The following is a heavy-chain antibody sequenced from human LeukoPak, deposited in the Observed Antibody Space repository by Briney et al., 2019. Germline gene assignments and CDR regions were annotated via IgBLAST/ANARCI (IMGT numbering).Heavy chain of an antibody. V-gene: IGHV3-48*04. J-gene: IGHJ4*02. D-gene: IGHD6-19*01. CDR2: ISFSVNTK. CDR3: ARGAYSSGWAYFDH. Sequence: GGSLRLSCAASGFTFSDYSMNWVRQAPGKGLEWVSYISFSVNTKYYGDSVKGRFTISRDNPKNSLYLHMDSLRAEDTAVYYCARGAYSSGWAYFDHWGQGTLVTVSS. CDR1: GFTFSDYS.